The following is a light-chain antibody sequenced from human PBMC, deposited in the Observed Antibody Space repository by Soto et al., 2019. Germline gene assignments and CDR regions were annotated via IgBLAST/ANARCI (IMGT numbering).Light chain of an antibody. V-gene: IGLV1-40*01. J-gene: IGLJ2*01. CDR1: SSNIGAVFD. Sequence: QSVLTQPPSVSGAPGQRVTISCTGSSSNIGAVFDVHWYQQVPGTAPKLLIYENTKRPSGVPDRFSGSKSGTSASLAITGLQAEDGADYYCQSYDSGLSGWLFGGGTQLTVL. CDR3: QSYDSGLSGWL. CDR2: ENT.